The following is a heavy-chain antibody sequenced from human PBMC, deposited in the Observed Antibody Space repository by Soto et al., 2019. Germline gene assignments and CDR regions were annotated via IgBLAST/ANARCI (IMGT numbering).Heavy chain of an antibody. Sequence: QVQLVESGGGVVQPGRSLRLSCAASGFSFSSYGMHWVRQAPGKGLEWVAVILDDGSDKDYTDAVKGRFTISRDNSKNTLYLEMNRLSAADTAVYYCARDDDYGDNGLEYWGQGTLVTVSS. D-gene: IGHD4-17*01. CDR2: ILDDGSDK. CDR1: GFSFSSYG. V-gene: IGHV3-33*01. J-gene: IGHJ4*02. CDR3: ARDDDYGDNGLEY.